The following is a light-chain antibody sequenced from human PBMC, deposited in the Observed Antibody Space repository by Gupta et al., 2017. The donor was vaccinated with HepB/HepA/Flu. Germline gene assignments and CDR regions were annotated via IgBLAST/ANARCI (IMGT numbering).Light chain of an antibody. CDR3: RQYNNWPPWT. CDR2: GAS. Sequence: EIVMTQSPATLSVSPGERVTLSCRVSQSVDTNLAWYQQKPGQAPRLLIFGASTRATGIPARFSGSGSGTEFTLTISSRQSEDFAVYYCRQYNNWPPWTFGQGTKVEIK. J-gene: IGKJ1*01. V-gene: IGKV3-15*01. CDR1: QSVDTN.